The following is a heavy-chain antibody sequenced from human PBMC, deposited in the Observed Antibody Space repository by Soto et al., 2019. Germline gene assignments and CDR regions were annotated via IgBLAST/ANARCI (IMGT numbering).Heavy chain of an antibody. Sequence: GASVKVSCKASGGTFSSYAISWVRQAPGQGLEWMGGIIPIFGTANYAQKFQGRVTITADESTSTAYMELSSLRSEDTAVYYCARELYVQGTSYYFDYWGQGTLVTVSS. V-gene: IGHV1-69*13. CDR3: ARELYVQGTSYYFDY. D-gene: IGHD2-2*02. CDR1: GGTFSSYA. CDR2: IIPIFGTA. J-gene: IGHJ4*02.